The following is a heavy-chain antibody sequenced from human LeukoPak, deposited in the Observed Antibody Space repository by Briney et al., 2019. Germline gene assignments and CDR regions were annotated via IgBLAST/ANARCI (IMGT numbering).Heavy chain of an antibody. J-gene: IGHJ6*03. D-gene: IGHD3-22*01. V-gene: IGHV4-59*01. CDR2: ISYTGST. Sequence: SETLSLTCTVSGGSISRYYWSWIRQSPGKGLEWIGFISYTGSTEYYPSLKSRVTISVDTSKNQFSLKLTSVTAADAAIYYCARGHGYYYYYMDVWGTGTTVTISS. CDR3: ARGHGYYYYYMDV. CDR1: GGSISRYY.